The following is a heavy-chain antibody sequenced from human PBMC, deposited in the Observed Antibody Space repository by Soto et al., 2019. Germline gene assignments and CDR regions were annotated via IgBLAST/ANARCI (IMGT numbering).Heavy chain of an antibody. J-gene: IGHJ5*02. CDR1: GGSITRGGYY. CDR2: IYNSGTT. CDR3: AGDPAP. V-gene: IGHV4-31*03. Sequence: QVQLQESGPGLVKPSETLSLTCTGSGGSITRGGYYWSLIRQHPGKGLEWIGYIYNSGTTYSNPSLKSRVSISVDTSKNQFSLKLTSVTAADTAVYYCAGDPAPWGQGTLVTVSS.